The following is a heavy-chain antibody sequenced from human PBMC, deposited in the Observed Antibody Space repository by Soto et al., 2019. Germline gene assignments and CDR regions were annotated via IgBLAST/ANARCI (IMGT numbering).Heavy chain of an antibody. CDR2: IYYSGST. D-gene: IGHD3-9*01. Sequence: PSETLSLTCTVSGGSISSYYWSWIRQPPGKGLEWIGYIYYSGSTNYNPSLKSQVTISVDTSKNQFSLKLSSVTAADTAVYYCARSPHFDWLLSPGYFDYWGQGTLVTVSS. V-gene: IGHV4-59*01. J-gene: IGHJ4*02. CDR3: ARSPHFDWLLSPGYFDY. CDR1: GGSISSYY.